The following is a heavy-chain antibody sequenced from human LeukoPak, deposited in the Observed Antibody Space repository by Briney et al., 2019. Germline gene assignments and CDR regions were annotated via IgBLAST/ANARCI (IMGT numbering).Heavy chain of an antibody. Sequence: PGGSLRLSCAASGFSFSTYWMNWVRQPPGKGLEWVANIMRDGSEKYYVDSVKGRFTISRDNAKNSLYLQMNSLRAEDTAVYYCVRDRTTVTLFDYWGQGTLVTVSS. D-gene: IGHD4-17*01. V-gene: IGHV3-7*01. CDR2: IMRDGSEK. CDR3: VRDRTTVTLFDY. CDR1: GFSFSTYW. J-gene: IGHJ4*02.